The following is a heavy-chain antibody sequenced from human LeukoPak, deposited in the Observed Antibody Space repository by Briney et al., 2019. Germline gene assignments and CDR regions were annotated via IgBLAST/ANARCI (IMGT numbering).Heavy chain of an antibody. D-gene: IGHD2-2*02. CDR1: GFTFSSYS. CDR3: ARDPLHCSSTSCYSYYYYYYGMDV. V-gene: IGHV3-48*01. J-gene: IGHJ6*02. Sequence: GGSLRLSCAASGFTFSSYSMNWVRQAPGKGLEWVSYISSSSSTIYYADSVKGRFTISRDNAKNSLYLQMNSLRAEDTAVYYCARDPLHCSSTSCYSYYYYYYGMDVWGQGTTVTVSS. CDR2: ISSSSSTI.